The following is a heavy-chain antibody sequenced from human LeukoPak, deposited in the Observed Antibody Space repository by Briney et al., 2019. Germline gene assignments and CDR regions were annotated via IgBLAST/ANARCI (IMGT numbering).Heavy chain of an antibody. D-gene: IGHD2/OR15-2a*01. J-gene: IGHJ4*02. Sequence: PGGSLRLSCAASGFTFSSYAMSWVRQAPGKGLEWVANIKQDGSEKYYVDSVKGRFTISRDNAKNSLYLQMNSLRAEDTAVYYCARDHEYLKTWGQGTLVTVSS. CDR1: GFTFSSYA. CDR2: IKQDGSEK. V-gene: IGHV3-7*01. CDR3: ARDHEYLKT.